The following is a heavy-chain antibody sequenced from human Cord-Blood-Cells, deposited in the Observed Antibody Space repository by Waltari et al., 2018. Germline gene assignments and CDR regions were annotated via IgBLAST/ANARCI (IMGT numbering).Heavy chain of an antibody. CDR2: ISGSGGST. CDR1: GFTFSSYA. CDR3: AKGPDCTGGVCYDY. D-gene: IGHD2-8*02. Sequence: EVQLLESGGGLVQPGGSLRLSCAASGFTFSSYAMSWVRQAPGKGLEWVLAISGSGGSTYYADSVKGRFTISRDNSKNTLYLQMNSLRAEDTAVYYCAKGPDCTGGVCYDYWGQGTLVTVSS. V-gene: IGHV3-23*01. J-gene: IGHJ4*02.